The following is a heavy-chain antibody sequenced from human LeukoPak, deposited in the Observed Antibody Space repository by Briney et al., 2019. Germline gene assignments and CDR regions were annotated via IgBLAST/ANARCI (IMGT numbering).Heavy chain of an antibody. Sequence: GRSLRLSCAASGFTFSSYGMHWVRQAPGKGLEWVANIKQDGSEKYYVDSVKGRFTISRDNAKNSLYPQMNSLRAEDTAVYYCARALRSTAMWGQGTLVTVSS. CDR2: IKQDGSEK. CDR3: ARALRSTAM. J-gene: IGHJ4*02. CDR1: GFTFSSYG. V-gene: IGHV3-7*03. D-gene: IGHD5-18*01.